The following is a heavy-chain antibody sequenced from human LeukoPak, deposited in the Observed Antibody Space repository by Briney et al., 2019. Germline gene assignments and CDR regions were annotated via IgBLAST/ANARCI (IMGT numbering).Heavy chain of an antibody. CDR1: GYTLTELS. V-gene: IGHV1-24*01. D-gene: IGHD3-10*01. J-gene: IGHJ3*02. CDR2: FDPEDGET. Sequence: ASVKVSCKVSGYTLTELSMHWVRQAPGKGLEWMGGFDPEDGETIYAQKFQGRVTMTEDTSTDTAYMELSSLRSEDTAVYYCATGTAMVRGVLDAFDIWGKGQWSPSLQ. CDR3: ATGTAMVRGVLDAFDI.